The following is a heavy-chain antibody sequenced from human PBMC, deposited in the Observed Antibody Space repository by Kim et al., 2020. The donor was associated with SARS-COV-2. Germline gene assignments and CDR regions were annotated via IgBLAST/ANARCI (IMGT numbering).Heavy chain of an antibody. CDR3: ASYRDGCHSPVDY. Sequence: ADSVKGRSTISTDTSKNTLYLQNNSLRAENTAVYYCASYRDGCHSPVDYWGQGTLVTVSS. D-gene: IGHD4-17*01. J-gene: IGHJ4*02. V-gene: IGHV3-66*01.